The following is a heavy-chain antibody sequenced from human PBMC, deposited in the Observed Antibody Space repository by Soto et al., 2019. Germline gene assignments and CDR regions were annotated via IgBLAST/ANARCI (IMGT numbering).Heavy chain of an antibody. Sequence: QVQLVESGGGLVKPGGSLRLSCAASGFTFSDYYMNWIRKASGKGLEWVSYISSSRSYTNYADSVKGRFTISRDNAKNSLYLQMKSLRAEDTALYFCARVPSGSYYDDWGQSVLVTVSS. CDR2: ISSSRSYT. CDR3: ARVPSGSYYDD. CDR1: GFTFSDYY. V-gene: IGHV3-11*05. J-gene: IGHJ1*01. D-gene: IGHD1-26*01.